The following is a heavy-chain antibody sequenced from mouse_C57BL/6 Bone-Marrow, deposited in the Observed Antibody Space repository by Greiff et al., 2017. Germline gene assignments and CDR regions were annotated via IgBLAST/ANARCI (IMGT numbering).Heavy chain of an antibody. V-gene: IGHV5-16*01. CDR2: INYDGSST. CDR1: GFTFSDYY. J-gene: IGHJ3*01. CDR3: ASVYYEGCAY. Sequence: EVKVVESEGGLVQPGSSMKLSCTASGFTFSDYYMAWVRQVPEKGLEWVANINYDGSSTYYLDSLKSRFIISRDNAKNILYLQMSSLKSEDTATYYCASVYYEGCAYWGQGTLVTVSA. D-gene: IGHD2-4*01.